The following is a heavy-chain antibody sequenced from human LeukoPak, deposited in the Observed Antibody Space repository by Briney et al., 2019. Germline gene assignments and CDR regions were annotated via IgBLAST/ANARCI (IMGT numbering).Heavy chain of an antibody. CDR3: ATVPSRTYYYDSSGYYWSDY. D-gene: IGHD3-22*01. V-gene: IGHV1-24*01. J-gene: IGHJ4*02. Sequence: ASVKVSCKVSGYTLTELSMHWVRQAPGKGLEWRGGFDPEDGETIYAQKFQGRVTMTEDTSTDTAYMELSSLRSEDTAVYYCATVPSRTYYYDSSGYYWSDYWGQGTLVTVSS. CDR1: GYTLTELS. CDR2: FDPEDGET.